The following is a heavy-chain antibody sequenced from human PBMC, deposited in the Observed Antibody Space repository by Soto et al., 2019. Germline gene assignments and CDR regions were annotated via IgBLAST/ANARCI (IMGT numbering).Heavy chain of an antibody. V-gene: IGHV3-73*01. J-gene: IGHJ5*02. D-gene: IGHD2-2*01. CDR1: GYTFSGSA. CDR2: IRGKANSYET. CDR3: TSRYCSSASCHT. Sequence: EVQLVESGGGLVQPGGSLKLSCVASGYTFSGSAFHWVRQASGKGLEWVGRIRGKANSYETAYAESVKGRFTISRDDSKNTAFLQMNSLKTEDTAVYYCTSRYCSSASCHTWGQGTRVTDSS.